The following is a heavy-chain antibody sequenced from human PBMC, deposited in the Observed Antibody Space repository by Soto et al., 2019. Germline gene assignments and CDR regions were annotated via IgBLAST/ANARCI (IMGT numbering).Heavy chain of an antibody. Sequence: QVQLQESGPGLVRPSQTLSLTCSVSGASIYNGGYFWSWIRQSPGKGLEWIGHIHNSASPYNNPSLKSQVTISADTSMNQFSLALTSVTAADTAMYYCARVPTTEKVDSWGQGILVTVSS. CDR1: GASIYNGGYF. J-gene: IGHJ4*02. V-gene: IGHV4-30-4*01. CDR3: ARVPTTEKVDS. CDR2: IHNSASP.